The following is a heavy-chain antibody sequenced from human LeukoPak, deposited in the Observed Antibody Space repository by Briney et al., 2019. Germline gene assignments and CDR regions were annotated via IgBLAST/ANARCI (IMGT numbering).Heavy chain of an antibody. CDR1: GYSFTSYW. Sequence: GESLKISCKGSGYSFTSYWIGWGRQMPGKGLELSGIIYPDDSDTTYSPSFQGHVTISVDKSITTAFLQWSILKASDTAMYYCARQDYATNLDAFDIWGQGTMVTVSS. V-gene: IGHV5-51*01. J-gene: IGHJ3*02. CDR2: IYPDDSDT. D-gene: IGHD2-8*01. CDR3: ARQDYATNLDAFDI.